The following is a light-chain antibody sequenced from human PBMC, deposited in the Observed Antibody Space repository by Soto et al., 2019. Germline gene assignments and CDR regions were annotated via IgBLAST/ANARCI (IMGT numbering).Light chain of an antibody. CDR3: SSYGGSNNHVV. CDR2: EVN. CDR1: SSDVGGYNY. V-gene: IGLV2-8*01. Sequence: QLVLTQPPSASGSPGQSVTISCTGTSSDVGGYNYVSWYQQHPGKAPKLMIYEVNKRPSGVPDRFSGSKSGNTASLTVSGLQAEDEADYYCSSYGGSNNHVVFGGGTKVTVL. J-gene: IGLJ2*01.